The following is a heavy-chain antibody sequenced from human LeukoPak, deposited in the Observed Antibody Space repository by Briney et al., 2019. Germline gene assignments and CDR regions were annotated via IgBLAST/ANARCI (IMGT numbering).Heavy chain of an antibody. CDR1: GFTVSGNY. CDR2: IKDDGSET. Sequence: GGSLRLSCAASGFTVSGNYMSWVRQAPGKGLEWVANIKDDGSETNYVDSVKGRFTISRDNAENSVYLQMNSLSVEDTAVYYCARDESSWGQGTLVTVSS. J-gene: IGHJ4*02. D-gene: IGHD3-10*01. CDR3: ARDESS. V-gene: IGHV3-7*04.